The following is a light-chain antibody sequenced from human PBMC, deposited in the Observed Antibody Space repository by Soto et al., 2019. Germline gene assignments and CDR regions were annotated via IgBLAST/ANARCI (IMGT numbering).Light chain of an antibody. Sequence: EIVLTQSPGTLSLSPGERATLSCRASQSISSSYLAWYQQKPGQAPRLLIYGASSRATGIPDRFSGSGSGTDFTLTISRLEPEGFAVYYCLQYASSRTFGQGTKVEI. CDR2: GAS. J-gene: IGKJ1*01. CDR3: LQYASSRT. CDR1: QSISSSY. V-gene: IGKV3-20*01.